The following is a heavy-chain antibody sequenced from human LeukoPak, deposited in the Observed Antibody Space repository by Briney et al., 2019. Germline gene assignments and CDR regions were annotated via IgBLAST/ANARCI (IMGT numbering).Heavy chain of an antibody. CDR2: IIPILGIA. Sequence: SVKVSCKASGGTFISYAISWVRQAPGQGLEWMGRIIPILGIANYAQKFQGRVTITADKSTSTAYMELSSLRSEDTAVYYCARDEVMDVWGQGTTVTVSS. CDR1: GGTFISYA. CDR3: ARDEVMDV. J-gene: IGHJ6*02. V-gene: IGHV1-69*04.